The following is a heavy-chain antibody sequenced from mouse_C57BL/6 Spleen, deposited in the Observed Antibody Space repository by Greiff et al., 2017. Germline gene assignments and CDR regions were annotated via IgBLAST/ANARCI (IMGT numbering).Heavy chain of an antibody. D-gene: IGHD2-5*01. Sequence: EVKLVESEGGLVQPGSSMKLSCTASGFTFSDYYMAWVRQVPEKGLEWVANINYDGSSTYYLDSLKSRFIISRDNAKNILYLQMSSLKSEDTATYYCERADSNYFDYWGQGTTLTVSS. V-gene: IGHV5-16*01. CDR2: INYDGSST. J-gene: IGHJ2*01. CDR1: GFTFSDYY. CDR3: ERADSNYFDY.